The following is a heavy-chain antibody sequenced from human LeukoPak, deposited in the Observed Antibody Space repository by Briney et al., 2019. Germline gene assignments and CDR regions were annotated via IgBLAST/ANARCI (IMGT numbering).Heavy chain of an antibody. V-gene: IGHV4-39*01. Sequence: SETLSLTCTVSGDSINSSDYYWGWIRQPPGKGLEWIGTVYYTGSTYYKPSLKSRLTISVDRSKNHFSLKMNSVTAADTGVYYCARHGNWDPFDYWGQGILVTVSS. CDR1: GDSINSSDYY. CDR2: VYYTGST. D-gene: IGHD7-27*01. CDR3: ARHGNWDPFDY. J-gene: IGHJ4*02.